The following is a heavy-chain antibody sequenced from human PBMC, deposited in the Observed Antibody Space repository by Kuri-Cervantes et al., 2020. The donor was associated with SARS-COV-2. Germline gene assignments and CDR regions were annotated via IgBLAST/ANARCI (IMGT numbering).Heavy chain of an antibody. D-gene: IGHD3-22*01. CDR2: IYHSGST. Sequence: SQTLSLPCAVSGYSISSGYYWGWIRQPPGKGLEWIGSIYHSGSTYYNPSLKSRVTISVDTSKNQFSLKLSSVTAADTAVYYCARLSYYYDSSGYYGGNWFDPWGQGTLVTVSS. V-gene: IGHV4-38-2*01. CDR3: ARLSYYYDSSGYYGGNWFDP. CDR1: GYSISSGYY. J-gene: IGHJ5*02.